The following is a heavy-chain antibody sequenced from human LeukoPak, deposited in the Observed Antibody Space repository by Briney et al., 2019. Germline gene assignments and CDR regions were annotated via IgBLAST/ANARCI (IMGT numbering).Heavy chain of an antibody. Sequence: SETLSLTCAVYGGSFSGYYWSWIRQPPGKGLEWIGEINHSGSTNYNPSLKSRVTISVDTSKNQFSLKLSSVTAADTAVYYCARGHYGGNPPSYYYYYMDVWGKGTTVTVSS. CDR3: ARGHYGGNPPSYYYYYMDV. CDR2: INHSGST. D-gene: IGHD4-23*01. CDR1: GGSFSGYY. V-gene: IGHV4-34*01. J-gene: IGHJ6*03.